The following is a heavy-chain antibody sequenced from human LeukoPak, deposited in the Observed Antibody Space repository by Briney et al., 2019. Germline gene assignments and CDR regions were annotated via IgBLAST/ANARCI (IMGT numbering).Heavy chain of an antibody. V-gene: IGHV3-23*01. D-gene: IGHD5-18*01. CDR2: ISGSGGST. Sequence: GGSLRLSCAASGFTFSSYAMSWVRQAPGKGLEWVSAISGSGGSTYYADSVKGRFTISRANSKNPPSLQMNRLRAEDTAVYYCAKAHLPRRWIQRSSFDYWGQGTLVTVSS. CDR1: GFTFSSYA. CDR3: AKAHLPRRWIQRSSFDY. J-gene: IGHJ4*02.